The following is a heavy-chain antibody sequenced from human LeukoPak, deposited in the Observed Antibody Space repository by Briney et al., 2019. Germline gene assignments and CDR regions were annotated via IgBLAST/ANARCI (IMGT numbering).Heavy chain of an antibody. CDR3: ARPLLYSSSWYGPLGY. CDR2: INPNSGGT. V-gene: IGHV1-2*04. J-gene: IGHJ4*02. Sequence: ASVKVSCKASGYTFTGYYMHWVRQAPGQGLEWMGWINPNSGGTNYAQKFQGWVTMTRDTSISTAYMELSRLRSDDTAVYYCARPLLYSSSWYGPLGYWGQGTLVTVSS. CDR1: GYTFTGYY. D-gene: IGHD6-13*01.